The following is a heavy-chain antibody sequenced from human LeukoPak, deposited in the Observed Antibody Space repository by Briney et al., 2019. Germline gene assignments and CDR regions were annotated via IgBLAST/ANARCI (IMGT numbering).Heavy chain of an antibody. D-gene: IGHD1-20*01. CDR3: AKNVNGGNWYYFDH. CDR2: ISGGGVST. CDR1: GFTFNNYA. J-gene: IGHJ4*02. V-gene: IGHV3-23*01. Sequence: PGGSLRLSCAASGFTFNNYAVGWVRQAPGKGLEWVSSISGGGVSTYYADYVKGRFTISRDNSKTTMYLQMNSLRAEDTAVYYCAKNVNGGNWYYFDHWGQGTLVTVSS.